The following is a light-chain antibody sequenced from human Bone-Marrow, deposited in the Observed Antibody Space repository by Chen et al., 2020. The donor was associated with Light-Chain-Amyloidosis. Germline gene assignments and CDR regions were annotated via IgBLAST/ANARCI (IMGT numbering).Light chain of an antibody. V-gene: IGLV3-25*03. CDR1: DLPTKY. J-gene: IGLJ2*01. CDR3: QSADSSGTYEVI. Sequence: SYELPQPPSVALSPGQTARITCSGDDLPTKYAYWYQQKPGQAPVLVIHRDTERPSGISERFSGSSSGTTATLTISGVQAEDEADYHWQSADSSGTYEVIFGGGTKLTVL. CDR2: RDT.